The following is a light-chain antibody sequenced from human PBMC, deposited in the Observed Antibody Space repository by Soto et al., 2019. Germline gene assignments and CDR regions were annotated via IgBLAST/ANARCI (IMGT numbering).Light chain of an antibody. CDR2: GTS. V-gene: IGKV3-20*01. Sequence: EIVLTQSPGTLSLSPGERATLSCRADRSVSDTLLTWFQQKPGQAPRLLIFGTSNRAPGIPDRFSGSGSGTDFTLTISRLEPDDFAVYYCQHYNNFWTFGQGTKVDIK. CDR3: QHYNNFWT. J-gene: IGKJ1*01. CDR1: RSVSDTL.